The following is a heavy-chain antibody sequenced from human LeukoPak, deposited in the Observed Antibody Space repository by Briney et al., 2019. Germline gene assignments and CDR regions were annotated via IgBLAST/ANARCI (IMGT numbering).Heavy chain of an antibody. V-gene: IGHV1-46*01. J-gene: IGHJ4*02. CDR3: ARDSGEQLASDY. D-gene: IGHD6-6*01. Sequence: ASVKVSCKASGYTFTSYYMHWVRQAPGQGLEWMGIINPNGGSTSYAQKFQGRVAMTRDTSTSTVYMELSSLRSEDTAVYYCARDSGEQLASDYWGQGTLVTVSS. CDR2: INPNGGST. CDR1: GYTFTSYY.